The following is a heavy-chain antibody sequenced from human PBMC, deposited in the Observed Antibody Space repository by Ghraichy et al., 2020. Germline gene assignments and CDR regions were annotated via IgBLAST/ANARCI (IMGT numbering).Heavy chain of an antibody. Sequence: GGSLRLSCAASGFTFSTYAMSWVRQAPGTGLEWVSRISGSGRNTYYADSVKGRFTISRDNSKNALELQMNSLRAEDTAVYYCAATRHGFDFWGQGTMVSVSS. CDR2: ISGSGRNT. CDR1: GFTFSTYA. V-gene: IGHV3-23*01. J-gene: IGHJ3*01. CDR3: AATRHGFDF. D-gene: IGHD1-1*01.